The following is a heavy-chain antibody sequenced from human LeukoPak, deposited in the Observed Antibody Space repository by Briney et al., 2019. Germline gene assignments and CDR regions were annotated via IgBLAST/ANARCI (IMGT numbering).Heavy chain of an antibody. J-gene: IGHJ4*02. CDR1: GGSISSYY. CDR2: IYTSGST. V-gene: IGHV4-4*07. Sequence: PSETLSLTCTVSGGSISSYYWSWTRQPAGKGLEWIGRIYTSGSTNYNPSLKSRVTMSVDTPKNQFSLKLSSVTAADTAVYYCARGSGYTYGYPFDSWGQGTLVTVSS. CDR3: ARGSGYTYGYPFDS. D-gene: IGHD5-18*01.